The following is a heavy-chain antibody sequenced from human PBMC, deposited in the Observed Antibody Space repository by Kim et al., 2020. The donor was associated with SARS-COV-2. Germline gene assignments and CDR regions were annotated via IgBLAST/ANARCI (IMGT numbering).Heavy chain of an antibody. J-gene: IGHJ6*02. CDR2: IKQDGSEK. CDR3: ARDNIEVFYYYGMDV. V-gene: IGHV3-7*01. D-gene: IGHD2-21*01. Sequence: GGSLRLSCAASGFTFSSYWMSWVRQAPGKGLEWVANIKQDGSEKYYVDSVKGRFTISRDNAKNSLYLQMNSLRAEDTAVYYCARDNIEVFYYYGMDVWGQGTTVTVSS. CDR1: GFTFSSYW.